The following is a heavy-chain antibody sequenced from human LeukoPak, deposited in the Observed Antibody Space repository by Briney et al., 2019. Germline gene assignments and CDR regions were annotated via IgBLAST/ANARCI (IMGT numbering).Heavy chain of an antibody. D-gene: IGHD3-22*01. Sequence: KPSETLSLTCAVYGGSFSGYYWSWIRQPPGKGLEWIGEINHSGSTNYNPSLKSRVTISVDTSKNEFSLKLSSVTAADTAVYYCAREDYYDSSGYYKNKEYFQHWGQGSLVTVSS. J-gene: IGHJ1*01. CDR1: GGSFSGYY. CDR2: INHSGST. CDR3: AREDYYDSSGYYKNKEYFQH. V-gene: IGHV4-34*01.